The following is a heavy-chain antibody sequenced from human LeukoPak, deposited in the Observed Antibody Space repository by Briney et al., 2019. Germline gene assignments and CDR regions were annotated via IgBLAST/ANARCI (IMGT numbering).Heavy chain of an antibody. Sequence: KPSETLSLTCSVSGGSMSSYYWGWIRQPPGEGLEWIGSIYYSGNTYYNASLKSQVSISIDTSKNQFSLRLTSVTAADTAVYYCARQTGSGLFILPGGQGTLVTVSS. J-gene: IGHJ4*02. CDR1: GGSMSSYY. CDR2: IYYSGNT. D-gene: IGHD3/OR15-3a*01. V-gene: IGHV4-39*01. CDR3: ARQTGSGLFILP.